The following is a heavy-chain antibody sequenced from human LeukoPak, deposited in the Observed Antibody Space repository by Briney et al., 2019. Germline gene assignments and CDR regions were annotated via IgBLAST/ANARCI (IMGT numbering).Heavy chain of an antibody. CDR3: ARDLPLVVPAANDFDY. CDR1: GGTFSSYA. D-gene: IGHD2-2*01. V-gene: IGHV1-69*05. J-gene: IGHJ4*02. CDR2: IIPIFATS. Sequence: ASVKVSCKASGGTFSSYAISWVRQAPGQGLEWMGGIIPIFATSNYAQKFQGRVTITTDKSTTTAYMELSSLRSEDTAVYYCARDLPLVVPAANDFDYWGQGTLVTVSS.